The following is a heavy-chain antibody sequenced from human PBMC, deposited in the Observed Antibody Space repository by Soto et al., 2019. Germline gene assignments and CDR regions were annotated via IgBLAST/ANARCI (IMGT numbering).Heavy chain of an antibody. D-gene: IGHD3-10*01. V-gene: IGHV3-15*01. CDR1: GFTFSNAW. J-gene: IGHJ4*02. CDR2: IKSKTDGGTT. Sequence: PGGFLRLSCAVSGFTFSNAWMSWVRQAPGKGLEWVGRIKSKTDGGTTDYAAPAKGRFTISRDDSKNTLYLQMNSLKTEDTAVYYCTTLPSYGSGSLFDYWGQGTLVTVSS. CDR3: TTLPSYGSGSLFDY.